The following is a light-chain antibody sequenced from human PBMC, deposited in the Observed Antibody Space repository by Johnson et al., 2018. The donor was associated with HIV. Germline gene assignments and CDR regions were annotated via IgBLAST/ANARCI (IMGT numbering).Light chain of an antibody. Sequence: QSVLTQPPSVSAAPGQKVTISCSGSTSNIGNNYVSWYQQFPGTAPKLLIYDNNKRPSGIPDRFSGSKSGTSATLGITGLQTGEEADYYCGTWDSSLSAYVFGTGTKVTVL. CDR3: GTWDSSLSAYV. CDR1: TSNIGNNY. CDR2: DNN. J-gene: IGLJ1*01. V-gene: IGLV1-51*01.